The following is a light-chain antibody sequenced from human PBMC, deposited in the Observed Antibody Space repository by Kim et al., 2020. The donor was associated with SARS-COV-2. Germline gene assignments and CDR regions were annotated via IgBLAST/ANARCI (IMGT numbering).Light chain of an antibody. Sequence: QPLLTQSPSASASLGASVKLTCTLSSGHSSYAIAWHQQQPEKGPRYLMKLNSDGSHSKGDGIPDRFSGSSSGSERYLTISSLQSEDEADYYCQTWGTGMGVFGGGTQLTVL. CDR3: QTWGTGMGV. V-gene: IGLV4-69*01. J-gene: IGLJ2*01. CDR1: SGHSSYA. CDR2: LNSDGSH.